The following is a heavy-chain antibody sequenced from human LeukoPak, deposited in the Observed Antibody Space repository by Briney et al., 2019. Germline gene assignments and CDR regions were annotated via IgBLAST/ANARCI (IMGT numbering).Heavy chain of an antibody. Sequence: PGGSLRLSCAASGFTFSNYAMRWVRQAPGRGLEWVSSITGSGGATYYADSVKGRFTISRDNSKNTLYLQMNSLRAEDTAVYYCADSNYWYPNDYWGQGTLVTVSS. CDR1: GFTFSNYA. CDR3: ADSNYWYPNDY. D-gene: IGHD4-11*01. V-gene: IGHV3-23*01. CDR2: ITGSGGAT. J-gene: IGHJ4*02.